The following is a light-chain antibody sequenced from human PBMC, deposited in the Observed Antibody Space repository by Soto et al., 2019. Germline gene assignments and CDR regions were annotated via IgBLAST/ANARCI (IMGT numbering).Light chain of an antibody. CDR3: LQLNSYPLT. CDR1: QGITSF. Sequence: DIQLTQSPSFLSASVGDRVSITCRASQGITSFLAWYQQIPGKAPKLLIYTASTLQSGVPPRFSGSGSGTEFTLTISSLQPEDFGTYYCLQLNSYPLTFGGGTRVAIK. J-gene: IGKJ4*01. V-gene: IGKV1-9*01. CDR2: TAS.